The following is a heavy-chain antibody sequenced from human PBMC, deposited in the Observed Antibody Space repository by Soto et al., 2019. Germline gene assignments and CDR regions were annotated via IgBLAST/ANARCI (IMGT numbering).Heavy chain of an antibody. J-gene: IGHJ4*02. Sequence: PSETKSHTSTVSGLSISSYYWSWIRQPPGKGLEWIGYIYYSGSTNYNPSLKSRVTISVDTSKNQFSLKLSSVTDADTAVYYCARHHDSWGQGTLVTVS. CDR2: IYYSGST. CDR3: ARHHDS. V-gene: IGHV4-59*08. CDR1: GLSISSYY.